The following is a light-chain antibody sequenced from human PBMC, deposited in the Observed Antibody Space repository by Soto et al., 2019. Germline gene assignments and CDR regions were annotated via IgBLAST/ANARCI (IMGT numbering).Light chain of an antibody. CDR1: QTLINTY. V-gene: IGKV1-27*01. CDR2: AAS. Sequence: TQAPGTLSLSPGDRATLSCRASQTLINTYLAWYQQKPGKVPKLLIYAASTLQSGVPSRFSGSGSGTDFTLTISSLQPEDVATYYCQKYNSAPYTFGQGTKLEIK. CDR3: QKYNSAPYT. J-gene: IGKJ2*01.